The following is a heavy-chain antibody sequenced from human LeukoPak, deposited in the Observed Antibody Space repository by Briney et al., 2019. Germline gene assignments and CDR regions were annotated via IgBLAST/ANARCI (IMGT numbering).Heavy chain of an antibody. Sequence: SETLSLTCTVSGGSVSSGPYYWRWLRQPPGKGLEWIGCIYHSGNTNYNPSLKSRVSISVDRPKNQFSLKLTSVTAADKAVYYCARDGGSYSDIAEYFQHWGQGTLVTVSS. J-gene: IGHJ1*01. CDR1: GGSVSSGPYY. V-gene: IGHV4-61*01. CDR2: IYHSGNT. D-gene: IGHD1-26*01. CDR3: ARDGGSYSDIAEYFQH.